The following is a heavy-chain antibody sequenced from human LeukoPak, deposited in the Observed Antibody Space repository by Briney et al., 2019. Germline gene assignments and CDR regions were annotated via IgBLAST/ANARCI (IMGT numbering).Heavy chain of an antibody. J-gene: IGHJ6*03. CDR3: ARVYEQWLVYYYYYMDV. V-gene: IGHV3-30*03. CDR2: ISYDGSNK. CDR1: GFTFSSYG. Sequence: GGSLRLSCAASGFTFSSYGMHWVRQAPGKGLEWVAVISYDGSNKYYADSVKGRFTISRDNAKNALYLQMNSLRDEDTAVYYCARVYEQWLVYYYYYMDVWGKGTTVTVSS. D-gene: IGHD6-19*01.